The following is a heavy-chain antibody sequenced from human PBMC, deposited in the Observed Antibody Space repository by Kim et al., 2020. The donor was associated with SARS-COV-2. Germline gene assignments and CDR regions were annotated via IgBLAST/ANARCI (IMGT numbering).Heavy chain of an antibody. V-gene: IGHV4-59*01. J-gene: IGHJ4*02. CDR3: ARVGEGMAIDY. Sequence: TNYNPSLKSRVTISVDTSKNQFSLKLSSVTAADTAVYYCARVGEGMAIDYWGQGTLVTVSS. D-gene: IGHD3-16*01. CDR2: T.